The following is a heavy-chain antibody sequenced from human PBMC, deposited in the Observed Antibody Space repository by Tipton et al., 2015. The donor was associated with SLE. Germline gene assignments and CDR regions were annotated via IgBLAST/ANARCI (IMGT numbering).Heavy chain of an antibody. V-gene: IGHV3-7*01. J-gene: IGHJ4*02. CDR2: INHDGSVK. CDR1: GYTFTSYY. Sequence: QLVQSGAEVKKPGASVKVSCKASGYTFTSYYMRWVRQAPGKGLEWVANINHDGSVKYYVDSVKGRFTISRDNAKNSLYLQMNSLRAEDTAMYYCARDFVSGGGETPCHDCWGQGTLVTVSS. CDR3: ARDFVSGGGETPCHDC. D-gene: IGHD2-21*01.